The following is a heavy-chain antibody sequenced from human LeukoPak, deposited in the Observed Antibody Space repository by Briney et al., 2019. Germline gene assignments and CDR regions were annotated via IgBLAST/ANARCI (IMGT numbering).Heavy chain of an antibody. Sequence: GRSLRLSFAASGFTFSSYGMHWVRQAPGKGLEWVAVISYDGSNKYYADSVKGRFTISRDNSKNTLYLQMNSLRAEDTAVYYCARRRPGLYYFDYWGQGTLVTVSS. J-gene: IGHJ4*02. CDR2: ISYDGSNK. CDR1: GFTFSSYG. CDR3: ARRRPGLYYFDY. V-gene: IGHV3-30*03. D-gene: IGHD3-9*01.